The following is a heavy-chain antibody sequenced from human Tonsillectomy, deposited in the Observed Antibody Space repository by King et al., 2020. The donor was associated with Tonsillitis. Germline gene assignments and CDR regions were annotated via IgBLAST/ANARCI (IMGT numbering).Heavy chain of an antibody. Sequence: QLQESGSGLVKASQTLSLTCTVSGGSFSTGDYSWTWIRQPPGKGLEWIGDIYHSGGTFYNTSLESRVTIGADGSKNQVSLKLNFMTAADTAVYYCARGSGRYSHYYMDVWGKGTTVTVSS. CDR3: ARGSGRYSHYYMDV. CDR2: IYHSGGT. J-gene: IGHJ6*03. V-gene: IGHV4-30-2*01. D-gene: IGHD6-25*01. CDR1: GGSFSTGDYS.